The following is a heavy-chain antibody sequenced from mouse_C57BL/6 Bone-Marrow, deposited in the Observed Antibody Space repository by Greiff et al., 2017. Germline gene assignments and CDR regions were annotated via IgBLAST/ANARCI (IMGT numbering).Heavy chain of an antibody. J-gene: IGHJ4*01. V-gene: IGHV1-55*01. CDR1: GYTFTSYW. CDR3: AREEDY. Sequence: QVQLQQPGAELVKPGASVKMSCKASGYTFTSYWITWVKQRPGQGLEWIGDIYPGSGSTNYNEKFKSKATLTVYTSSSTAYMQLSSLTSEDSAVYYCAREEDYWGQGTSVTVSS. CDR2: IYPGSGST.